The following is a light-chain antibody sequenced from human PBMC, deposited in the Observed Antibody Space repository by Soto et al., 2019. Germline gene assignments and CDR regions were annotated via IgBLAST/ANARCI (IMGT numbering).Light chain of an antibody. V-gene: IGLV2-14*01. Sequence: QSALTQPASVSGSPGQSITISCTGTSSDVGVYNYVSWYQQHPGKAPKLILYDVSNRPSGVSDRFSGSKSGNTASLTISGLQAEDEADYHCSSYTTWTTLVLFGGGTKLTVL. J-gene: IGLJ2*01. CDR2: DVS. CDR1: SSDVGVYNY. CDR3: SSYTTWTTLVL.